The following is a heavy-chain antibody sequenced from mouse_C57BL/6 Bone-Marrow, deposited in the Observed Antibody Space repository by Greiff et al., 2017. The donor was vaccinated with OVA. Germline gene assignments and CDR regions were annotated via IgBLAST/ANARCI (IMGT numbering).Heavy chain of an antibody. Sequence: QVQLQQPGAELVKPGASVKISCKASGYAFSSYWVNWVKQRPGKGLEWIGQIYPGDGDTNYNGKFKGKATLTADKYSSTAYMQLSSLTSEDSAVYFGARRYYYGSSPAWFAYWGQGTLVTVSA. D-gene: IGHD1-1*01. V-gene: IGHV1-80*01. CDR1: GYAFSSYW. J-gene: IGHJ3*01. CDR2: IYPGDGDT. CDR3: ARRYYYGSSPAWFAY.